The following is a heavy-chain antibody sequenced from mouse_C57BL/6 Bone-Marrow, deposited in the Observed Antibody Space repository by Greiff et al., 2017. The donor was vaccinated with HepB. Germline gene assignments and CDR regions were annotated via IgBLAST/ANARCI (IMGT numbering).Heavy chain of an antibody. CDR2: IRNKANGYTT. Sequence: EVHLVESGGGLVQPGGSLSLSCAASGFTFTDYYMSWVRQPPGKALAWLGVIRNKANGYTTEYSASVKGRFTISRDNSQSILYLQMNALRAEDSATYYCASLPYYSNLFLGWGQVTLVTVSA. V-gene: IGHV7-3*01. D-gene: IGHD2-5*01. CDR3: ASLPYYSNLFLG. J-gene: IGHJ3*01. CDR1: GFTFTDYY.